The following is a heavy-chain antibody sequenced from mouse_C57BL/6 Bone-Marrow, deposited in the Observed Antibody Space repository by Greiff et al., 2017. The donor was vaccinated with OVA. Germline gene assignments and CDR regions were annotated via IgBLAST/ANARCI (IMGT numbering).Heavy chain of an antibody. J-gene: IGHJ2*01. CDR1: GYSFTGYY. V-gene: IGHV1-43*01. CDR2: INPSTGGN. CDR3: ARREGGTVDY. Sequence: EVQLQQSGPELVKPGASVKISCKASGYSFTGYYMHWVKQSSEKSLEWIGEINPSTGGNTYKQKFKGKATLTVDKSTSTAYMQLKSLTSEDSAVYYCARREGGTVDYWGQGTTLTVSS. D-gene: IGHD4-1*01.